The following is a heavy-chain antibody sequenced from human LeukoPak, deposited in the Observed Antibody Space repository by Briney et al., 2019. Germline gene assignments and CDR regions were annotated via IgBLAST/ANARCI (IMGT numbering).Heavy chain of an antibody. D-gene: IGHD4-17*01. CDR1: GGSIGSSGYY. V-gene: IGHV4-39*01. CDR2: IYYSGST. J-gene: IGHJ4*02. Sequence: SETLSLTCTVSGGSIGSSGYYWGWIRQPPGKGLEWIGSIYYSGSTYDNPSLKSRVTISVDTSKNQFSLKLRSVTAADTAVYYCARVSSRYGDYCLDYWGQGTLVTVSS. CDR3: ARVSSRYGDYCLDY.